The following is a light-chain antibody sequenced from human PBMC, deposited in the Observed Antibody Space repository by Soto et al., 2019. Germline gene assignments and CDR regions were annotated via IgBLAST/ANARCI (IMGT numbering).Light chain of an antibody. CDR3: HQSYRTPYT. CDR2: ASF. CDR1: QSIRSY. Sequence: DIQMTQSPSSLSVSVGDRVTITCRASQSIRSYLNWYQQKPGKAPKLLIYASFSLQSGVPSRFSGSGSGTDCTLTISSLEPEDFATYYCHQSYRTPYTFGQGTKLEIK. V-gene: IGKV1-39*01. J-gene: IGKJ2*01.